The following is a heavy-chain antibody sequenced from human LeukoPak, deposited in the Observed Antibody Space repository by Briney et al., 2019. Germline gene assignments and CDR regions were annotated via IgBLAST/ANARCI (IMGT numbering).Heavy chain of an antibody. D-gene: IGHD6-13*01. Sequence: ASVKVSCKVSGYTLTELSMHWVRQAPGKGREWMGGFDPEDGETIYAQKFQGRVTMTEDTSTDTAYMELSSLRSEDTAVYYCATVAAAGIDAFDIWRQGTMVTVSS. CDR1: GYTLTELS. CDR3: ATVAAAGIDAFDI. V-gene: IGHV1-24*01. CDR2: FDPEDGET. J-gene: IGHJ3*02.